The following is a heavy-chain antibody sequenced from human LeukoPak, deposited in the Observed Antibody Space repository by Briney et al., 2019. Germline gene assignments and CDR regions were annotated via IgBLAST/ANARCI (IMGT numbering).Heavy chain of an antibody. CDR3: AIGREWELPHFDY. CDR1: GGSISSYY. J-gene: IGHJ4*02. Sequence: SETLSLTCTVSGGSISSYYWSWIRQPPGKGLEWIGYIYYSGSTNYNPSLKSRVTISVDTSKNQFSLKLSSVTAADTAVYYCAIGREWELPHFDYWGQGTLVTVSS. CDR2: IYYSGST. D-gene: IGHD1-26*01. V-gene: IGHV4-59*01.